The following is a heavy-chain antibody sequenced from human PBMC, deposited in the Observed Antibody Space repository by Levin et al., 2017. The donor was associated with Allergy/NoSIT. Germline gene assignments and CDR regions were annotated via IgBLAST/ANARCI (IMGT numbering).Heavy chain of an antibody. CDR2: IYYSGST. V-gene: IGHV4-38-2*01. CDR3: TRGVGSTAQRGWDY. Sequence: PSETLSLTCAVSGFSISSDFYWGWIRQPPGKGPEWIGSIYYSGSTYYNPSLKSRVTILRDTSNNHFSLRLTSVTAADTAVYYCTRGVGSTAQRGWDYWGQGTLVTVSS. D-gene: IGHD5/OR15-5a*01. CDR1: GFSISSDFY. J-gene: IGHJ4*02.